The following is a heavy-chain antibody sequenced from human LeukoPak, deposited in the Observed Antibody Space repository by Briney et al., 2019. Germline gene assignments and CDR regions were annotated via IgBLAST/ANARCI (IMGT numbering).Heavy chain of an antibody. CDR1: GFTVSSNY. J-gene: IGHJ4*02. Sequence: SGGSLRLSCAASGFTVSSNYMSWVRQAPGKGLEWVSVIYSGGSTYYADSVKGRFTISRDNSKNTLYLQMNSLRAEDTAVYYCARAGQWYCSSTSCYGRISFDYWGQGTLVTVSS. CDR2: IYSGGST. CDR3: ARAGQWYCSSTSCYGRISFDY. D-gene: IGHD2-2*01. V-gene: IGHV3-66*01.